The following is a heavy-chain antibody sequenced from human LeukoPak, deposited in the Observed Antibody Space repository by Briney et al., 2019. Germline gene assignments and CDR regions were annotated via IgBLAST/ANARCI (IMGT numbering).Heavy chain of an antibody. CDR1: GFTFSSYW. V-gene: IGHV3-74*01. J-gene: IGHJ4*02. CDR2: INSDGSST. CDR3: ARGARIAAAGAGEDY. D-gene: IGHD6-13*01. Sequence: GGSLRLSCAASGFTFSSYWMHRVRQAPGKGLMWVSRINSDGSSTNYAGSVKGRFTISRDNAKNTVYLQMNSLRAEDTAVYYCARGARIAAAGAGEDYWGQGTLVTVSS.